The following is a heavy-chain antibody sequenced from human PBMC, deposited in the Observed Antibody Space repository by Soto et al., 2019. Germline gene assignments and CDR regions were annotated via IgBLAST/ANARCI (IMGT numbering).Heavy chain of an antibody. J-gene: IGHJ5*02. CDR2: IEGSGEIT. Sequence: GSLRLSCAASGFMFSTTDMSWVRQAPGKGLEWLTTIEGSGEITYYADSVKGRFTISRDNSKSTVYLQMDSLTADDTAVYFCVKNSGWFNTWGQGTPVTV. CDR1: GFMFSTTD. D-gene: IGHD3-10*01. V-gene: IGHV3-23*01. CDR3: VKNSGWFNT.